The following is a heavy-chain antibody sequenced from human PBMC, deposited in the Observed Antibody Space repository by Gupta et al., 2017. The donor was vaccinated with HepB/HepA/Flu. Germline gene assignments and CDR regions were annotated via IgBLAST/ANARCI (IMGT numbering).Heavy chain of an antibody. J-gene: IGHJ4*02. CDR3: ARVVVDTAMARSFDY. Sequence: QVQLVQSGAEVKKPGSSVKVSCKASGGTFSSYAISWVRQAPGQGLEWMGRIIPILGIANYAQKFQGRVTITADKSTSTAYMELSSLRSEDTAVYYCARVVVDTAMARSFDYWGQGTLVTVSS. V-gene: IGHV1-69*04. CDR2: IIPILGIA. D-gene: IGHD5-18*01. CDR1: GGTFSSYA.